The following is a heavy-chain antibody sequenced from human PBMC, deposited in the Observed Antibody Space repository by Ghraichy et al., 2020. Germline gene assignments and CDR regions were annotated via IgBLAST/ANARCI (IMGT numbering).Heavy chain of an antibody. CDR1: GFTSSNYG. Sequence: LSLTCAASGFTSSNYGIQWVRQAPGKGLQWVAVIWYDGTNKYYADSVKGRFTISRDNSKNTLFLQMNSLRAEDTAVYYCARVKDSGWYEGFDFWGQGTLVTVSS. CDR2: IWYDGTNK. CDR3: ARVKDSGWYEGFDF. J-gene: IGHJ4*02. V-gene: IGHV3-33*01. D-gene: IGHD6-19*01.